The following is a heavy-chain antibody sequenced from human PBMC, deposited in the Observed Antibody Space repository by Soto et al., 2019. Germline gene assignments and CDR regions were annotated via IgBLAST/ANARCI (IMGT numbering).Heavy chain of an antibody. CDR2: INAGNGNT. CDR1: GYTFTSYG. J-gene: IGHJ4*01. CDR3: ARGVAIDNGSWYYFDY. V-gene: IGHV1-3*01. Sequence: ASVKVSCKASGYTFTSYGISWVRQAPGQGLEWMGWINAGNGNTKYSQKFQGRVTITRDTSASTAYMELSSLRSEDTAVYYCARGVAIDNGSWYYFDYWG. D-gene: IGHD6-13*01.